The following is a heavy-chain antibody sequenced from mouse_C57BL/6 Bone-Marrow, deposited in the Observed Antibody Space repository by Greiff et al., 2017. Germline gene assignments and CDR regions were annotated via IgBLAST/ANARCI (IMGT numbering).Heavy chain of an antibody. J-gene: IGHJ2*01. D-gene: IGHD1-1*01. CDR1: GFNIKDDY. V-gene: IGHV14-4*01. CDR2: IDPENGDT. Sequence: VQLQQSGAELVRPGASVKLSCTASGFNIKDDYMHWVKQRPEQGLEWIGWIDPENGDTEYAAKFQGKANITAHTSSNTAYLQLSSLTSEDTAVYYCAPLNTTLVATFDYWGQGTTLTVSS. CDR3: APLNTTLVATFDY.